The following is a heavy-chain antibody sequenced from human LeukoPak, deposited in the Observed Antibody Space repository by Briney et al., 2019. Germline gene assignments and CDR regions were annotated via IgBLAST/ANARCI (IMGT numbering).Heavy chain of an antibody. J-gene: IGHJ4*02. Sequence: AGGSLRLSCAASGFTFSSYAMTWVRQAPGKGLEWVANIKQDGSEKFYVDSVKGRVTISRDNAKNSLYLQMNSLRAEDTAVYYCARIGYSSSSLDFWGQGTLVTVSS. CDR1: GFTFSSYA. CDR2: IKQDGSEK. V-gene: IGHV3-7*01. D-gene: IGHD6-6*01. CDR3: ARIGYSSSSLDF.